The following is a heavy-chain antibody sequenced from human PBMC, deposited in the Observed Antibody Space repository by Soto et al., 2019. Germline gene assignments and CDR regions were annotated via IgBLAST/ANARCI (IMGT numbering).Heavy chain of an antibody. CDR2: IMAVFGSA. D-gene: IGHD3-16*01. CDR1: GGSFRTYA. J-gene: IGHJ6*02. Sequence: QVQLGQSGAEVKKPGSSVKVSCKSSGGSFRTYAIGWVRQAPGQGLEWMGSIMAVFGSATYAQRFQGRVIITADESTTTSYLELSGLQPGDAAVYFCATSRGFYEAMEVWGQGTTVTVSS. CDR3: ATSRGFYEAMEV. V-gene: IGHV1-69*01.